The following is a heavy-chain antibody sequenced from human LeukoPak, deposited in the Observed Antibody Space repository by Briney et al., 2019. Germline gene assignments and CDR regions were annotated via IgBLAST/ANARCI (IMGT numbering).Heavy chain of an antibody. Sequence: PGGSLRLSCAASGFSFSSSWMSWVRQAPGKGLEWVANIKEDGSAKYYVDSVKGRFTISRDNAKNSLYLQMNSLRAEDTAVYYCARDWGLVEAAGDYWGQGTLVTVSS. D-gene: IGHD6-13*01. CDR1: GFSFSSSW. CDR2: IKEDGSAK. J-gene: IGHJ4*02. V-gene: IGHV3-7*05. CDR3: ARDWGLVEAAGDY.